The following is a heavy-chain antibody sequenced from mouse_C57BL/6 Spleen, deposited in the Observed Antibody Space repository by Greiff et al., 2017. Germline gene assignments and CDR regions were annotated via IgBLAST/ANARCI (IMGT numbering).Heavy chain of an antibody. CDR1: GITFSDSG. V-gene: IGHV5-17*01. D-gene: IGHD1-1*01. Sequence: EVHLVESGGGLVKPGGSLKLSCAASGITFSDSGMHWVRQAPEKGLEWVAYISSGSSTIYYADTVKGRFTISRDNAKNTLFLQMTSLRSEDTAMYYCARRDDYGSSYSYYAMDYWGQGTSVTVSS. CDR3: ARRDDYGSSYSYYAMDY. CDR2: ISSGSSTI. J-gene: IGHJ4*01.